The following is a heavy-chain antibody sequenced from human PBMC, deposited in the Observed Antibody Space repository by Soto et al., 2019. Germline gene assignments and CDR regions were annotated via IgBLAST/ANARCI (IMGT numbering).Heavy chain of an antibody. J-gene: IGHJ4*01. V-gene: IGHV3-15*07. Sequence: GSLRLSCAASGFTFSNAWINWVRQAPGKGLEWVGRVKSETHGGTTDFAAPVKGRFAISRDDSKNVVYLEMNSLKTEDTAIYYCTTDSYITSIIVRFDYWGHGTLVTVSS. CDR1: GFTFSNAW. CDR3: TTDSYITSIIVRFDY. CDR2: VKSETHGGTT. D-gene: IGHD3-22*01.